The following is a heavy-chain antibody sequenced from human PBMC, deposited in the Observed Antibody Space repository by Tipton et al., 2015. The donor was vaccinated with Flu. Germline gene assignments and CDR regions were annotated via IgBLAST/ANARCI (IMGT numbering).Heavy chain of an antibody. CDR3: ARGRGYSYGYYPS. CDR2: IYTTGNT. D-gene: IGHD5-18*01. CDR1: GGSISNYY. J-gene: IGHJ4*02. Sequence: LRLSCTVSGGSISNYYWSWIRQPAGKGLEWIGRIYTTGNTNYNPSLKSRVTMSVDASKNQFSLKLSSVTAADTAVYYCARGRGYSYGYYPSWGQGTLVTVSS. V-gene: IGHV4-4*07.